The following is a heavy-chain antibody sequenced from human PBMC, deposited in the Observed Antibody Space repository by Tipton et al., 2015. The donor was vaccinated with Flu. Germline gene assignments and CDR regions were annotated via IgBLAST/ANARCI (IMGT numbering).Heavy chain of an antibody. CDR3: ARTVTTTWFDP. CDR2: IYHSGST. CDR1: GYSISSGYY. D-gene: IGHD4-17*01. Sequence: TLFLTCAVSGYSISSGYYWGWIRQPPGKGLEWIGSIYHSGSTYYNPSLKSRVTISVDTSKNQFSLKLSSVTAADTAVYYCARTVTTTWFDPWGQGTLVTVSS. J-gene: IGHJ5*02. V-gene: IGHV4-38-2*01.